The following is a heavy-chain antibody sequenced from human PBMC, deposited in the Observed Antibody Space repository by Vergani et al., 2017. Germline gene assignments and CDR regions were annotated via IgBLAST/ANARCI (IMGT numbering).Heavy chain of an antibody. V-gene: IGHV3-23*04. CDR1: GFTFSSYS. CDR3: AKDGRRYCSSTSCPLGD. D-gene: IGHD2-2*01. Sequence: EVQLVESGGGLVQPGGSLRLSCAASGFTFSSYSMNWVRQAPGKGLEWVSYISSSGGSTYYADSVKGRFTISRDNSKNTLYLQMNSLRAEDTAVYYCAKDGRRYCSSTSCPLGDWGQGTLVTVSS. J-gene: IGHJ4*02. CDR2: ISSSGGST.